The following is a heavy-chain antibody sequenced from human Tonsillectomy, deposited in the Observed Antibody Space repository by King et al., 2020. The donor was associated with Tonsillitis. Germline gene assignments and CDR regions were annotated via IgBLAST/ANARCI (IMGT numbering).Heavy chain of an antibody. CDR3: ARDSNAHDGSVYYDAFDI. V-gene: IGHV3-7*03. D-gene: IGHD3-22*01. Sequence: VQLVESGGGLVQPGGSLRLSCAASGFTFSNYWMPWVRQAPGKGLQWVANIKKDECVKNYVDSVKGRFTVSRDNTKNALYLQMDSLIVDDEAVYFCARDSNAHDGSVYYDAFDIWGPGTMVTVSS. CDR1: GFTFSNYW. J-gene: IGHJ3*02. CDR2: IKKDECVK.